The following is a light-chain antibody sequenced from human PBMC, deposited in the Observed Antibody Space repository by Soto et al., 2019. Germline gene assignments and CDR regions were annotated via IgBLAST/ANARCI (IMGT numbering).Light chain of an antibody. CDR2: EVT. CDR3: SSFAGTNSFV. Sequence: QSALTQPPSASGSPGQSVTISCTGTTSDIGAYNYVSWYQQRPGKAPKLIIYEVTRRPSGVPDRIFGSKSYTTASLTVSGIQDEDEADYYGSSFAGTNSFVFGTGAKLTVL. CDR1: TSDIGAYNY. V-gene: IGLV2-8*01. J-gene: IGLJ1*01.